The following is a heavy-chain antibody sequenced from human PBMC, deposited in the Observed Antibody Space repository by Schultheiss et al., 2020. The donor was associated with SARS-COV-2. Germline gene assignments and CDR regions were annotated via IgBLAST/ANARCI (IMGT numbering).Heavy chain of an antibody. CDR1: GGSISSGGYS. CDR3: ARDLNQNSGYSHYYGMDV. J-gene: IGHJ6*02. D-gene: IGHD5-12*01. Sequence: SETLSLTCAVSGGSISSGGYSWSWIRQPPGKGLEWIGEINHSGSTNYNPSLKSRVTISVDTSKNQFSLKLSSVTAADTAVYYCARDLNQNSGYSHYYGMDVWGQGTTVTVSS. CDR2: INHSGST. V-gene: IGHV4-61*08.